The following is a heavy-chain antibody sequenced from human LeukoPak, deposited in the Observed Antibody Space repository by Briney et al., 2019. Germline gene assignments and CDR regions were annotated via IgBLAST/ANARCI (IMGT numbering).Heavy chain of an antibody. CDR2: VSYSGST. J-gene: IGHJ5*02. D-gene: IGHD1-1*01. CDR1: GGSITSGRYY. CDR3: ARDPRGDKTGTTFDR. V-gene: IGHV4-31*03. Sequence: ASQTLSLTCTLSGGSITSGRYYWTWIRQHPQRGLEWIGYVSYSGSTNYNSSLKSRLTISADTSKNQFYLRLTSVTAADTAVYYCARDPRGDKTGTTFDRWGQGTLVTVSS.